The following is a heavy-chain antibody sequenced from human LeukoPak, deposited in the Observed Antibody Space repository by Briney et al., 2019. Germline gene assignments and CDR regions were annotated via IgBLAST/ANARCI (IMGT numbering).Heavy chain of an antibody. CDR1: GGFFSGYY. J-gene: IGHJ4*02. V-gene: IGHV4-34*01. Sequence: PSEILSLTCAVYGGFFSGYYWSWIRQPPGKGLEWIGEINHSGSTNYNPSLKSRVTISVDTSKNQFSLKLSSVTAADTAVYYCAWHIVATTGGAGYWGQGTLVTVSS. D-gene: IGHD5-12*01. CDR3: AWHIVATTGGAGY. CDR2: INHSGST.